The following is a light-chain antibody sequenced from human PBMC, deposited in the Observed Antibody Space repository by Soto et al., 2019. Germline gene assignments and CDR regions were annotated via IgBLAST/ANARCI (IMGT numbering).Light chain of an antibody. J-gene: IGKJ1*01. CDR1: QSISSW. CDR3: QQYYSYPEA. V-gene: IGKV1-5*03. CDR2: KAS. Sequence: DIQMTQSPSTLSASVGDRVTITCRASQSISSWLAWYQQKPGKAPKLLIYKASSLESGVPSRFSGSGSGTEFTLTISSLQPDDFATYYCQQYYSYPEAFGQGTKVEI.